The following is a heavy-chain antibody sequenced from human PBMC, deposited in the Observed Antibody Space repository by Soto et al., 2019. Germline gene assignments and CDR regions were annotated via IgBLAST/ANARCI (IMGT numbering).Heavy chain of an antibody. J-gene: IGHJ6*03. CDR1: GFTFSSHA. CDR3: AREFKGVESGPNTMSPSRYYYYYMDV. V-gene: IGHV3-64*01. CDR2: ISSNGGST. D-gene: IGHD1-1*01. Sequence: GGYLRLSCAASGFTFSSHAMHWVRQAPGKGLAYVSAISSNGGSTYYANSVKGRFTISRDNSKNTLYLQMGSLRAEDMAVYYCAREFKGVESGPNTMSPSRYYYYYMDVWGKGTTVTSP.